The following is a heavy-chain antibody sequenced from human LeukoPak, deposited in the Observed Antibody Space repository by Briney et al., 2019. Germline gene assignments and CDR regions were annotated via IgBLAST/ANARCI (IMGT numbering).Heavy chain of an antibody. D-gene: IGHD5-12*01. Sequence: PSQTLSLTCTVSGGSISSGNYYLNWIRQPAGKGLQRIGRIYSRGSTNYNSSLKSRVTISLDTSKNQFSLKLSSVTAADTAVYYCAKVARVTVATTVGTSYDYYYMDVWGKGTTVTVSS. CDR2: IYSRGST. V-gene: IGHV4-61*02. CDR3: AKVARVTVATTVGTSYDYYYMDV. CDR1: GGSISSGNYY. J-gene: IGHJ6*03.